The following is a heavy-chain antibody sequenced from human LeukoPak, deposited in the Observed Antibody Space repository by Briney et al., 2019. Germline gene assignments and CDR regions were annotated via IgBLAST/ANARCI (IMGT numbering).Heavy chain of an antibody. J-gene: IGHJ3*02. V-gene: IGHV3-21*01. D-gene: IGHD4-17*01. CDR1: GFTFSSYS. Sequence: GGSLRLSCAASGFTFSSYSMNWVRQAPGRGLEWDSSISSSSSFIYYADSLKGRLTISTDNAKNSLYLQMNSLRAEDTAVYYCARDRIIYGDYGDAFDIWGQGTMVTVSS. CDR2: ISSSSSFI. CDR3: ARDRIIYGDYGDAFDI.